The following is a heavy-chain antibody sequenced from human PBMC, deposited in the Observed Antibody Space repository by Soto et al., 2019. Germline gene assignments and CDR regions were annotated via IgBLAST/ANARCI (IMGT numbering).Heavy chain of an antibody. CDR3: ARDPKAVAVYYGMDV. CDR2: ISYDGSNK. J-gene: IGHJ6*02. D-gene: IGHD6-19*01. CDR1: GFTFSSYA. Sequence: PGGSLRLSCAASGFTFSSYAMHWVRQAPGKGLEWVAVISYDGSNKYYADSVKGRFTISRDNSKNTLYLQMNSLRAEDTAVYYCARDPKAVAVYYGMDVWGQGTTVTVSS. V-gene: IGHV3-30-3*01.